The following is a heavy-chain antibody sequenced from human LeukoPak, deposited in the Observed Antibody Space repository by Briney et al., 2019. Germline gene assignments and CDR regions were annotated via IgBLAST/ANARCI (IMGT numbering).Heavy chain of an antibody. CDR2: ISYDGSNK. J-gene: IGHJ6*02. CDR1: GFTFSSYG. D-gene: IGHD6-6*01. Sequence: GGSLRLSCAASGFTFSSYGMHWVRQAPGKGLEWVAVISYDGSNKYYADSVKGRFTISRDNSKNTLYLQMNSLRAEDTAVYYCAKDQSIASMDVWGQGTTVTVS. V-gene: IGHV3-30*18. CDR3: AKDQSIASMDV.